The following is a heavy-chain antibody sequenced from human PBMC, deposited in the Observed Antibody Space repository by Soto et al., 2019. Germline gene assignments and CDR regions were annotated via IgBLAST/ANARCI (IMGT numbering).Heavy chain of an antibody. CDR1: GFTFGDYA. D-gene: IGHD2-8*02. Sequence: GGSLRLSCTASGFTFGDYAMSWFRQAPGKGLEWVGFIKSKAKGGTTEFAASVKGRFTISRDDSKNIAYLQMNSLKTEDTAVYYCARDRDIVQVHDIWGQGTMVTVSS. CDR2: IKSKAKGGTT. J-gene: IGHJ3*02. V-gene: IGHV3-49*03. CDR3: ARDRDIVQVHDI.